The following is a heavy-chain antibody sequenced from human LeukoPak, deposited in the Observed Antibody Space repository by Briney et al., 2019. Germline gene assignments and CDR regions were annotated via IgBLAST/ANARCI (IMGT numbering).Heavy chain of an antibody. V-gene: IGHV3-11*01. CDR1: GFTFSDYY. CDR2: ISSSGSTI. CDR3: ARSPTLGHKVGWFDP. Sequence: GGSLRLSCAASGFTFSDYYMSWIRQAPGKGLEWVSYISSSGSTIYYADSVKGRFTISRDNAKNSLYLQMNSLRAEDTAVYYRARSPTLGHKVGWFDPWGQGTLVTVSS. J-gene: IGHJ5*02.